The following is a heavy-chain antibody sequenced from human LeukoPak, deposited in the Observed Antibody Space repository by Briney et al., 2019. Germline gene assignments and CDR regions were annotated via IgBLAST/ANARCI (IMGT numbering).Heavy chain of an antibody. CDR3: ARDYDSSLSH. CDR1: GGSFSGYY. Sequence: SETLSLTCAVYGGSFSGYYWSWIRQPPGKGLEWIGEINHSGSTNYNPSLKSRVTISVDTSKNQFSLKLSSVTAADTAVYYCARDYDSSLSHWGQRTLVTVSS. CDR2: INHSGST. J-gene: IGHJ4*02. D-gene: IGHD3-22*01. V-gene: IGHV4-34*01.